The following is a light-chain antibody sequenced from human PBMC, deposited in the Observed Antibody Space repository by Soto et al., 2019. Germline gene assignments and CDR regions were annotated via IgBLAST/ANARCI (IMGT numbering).Light chain of an antibody. CDR1: SSDVGSYNL. Sequence: QSVLTQPASVSGSPGQSITISCTGTSSDVGSYNLVSWYQQHPGKAPKLMIYEGSKRPSGVSNRFSGSKSGNTASLTISGLQAEDEADYYCCSYAGSSTYVFGTGTKVNVL. CDR2: EGS. V-gene: IGLV2-23*01. J-gene: IGLJ1*01. CDR3: CSYAGSSTYV.